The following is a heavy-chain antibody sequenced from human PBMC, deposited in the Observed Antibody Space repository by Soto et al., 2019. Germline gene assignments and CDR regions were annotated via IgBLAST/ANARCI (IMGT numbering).Heavy chain of an antibody. V-gene: IGHV4-39*07. Sequence: SETLSLTCTVSGGAVYAEHYYWGWVRQPPGKGLEWIGNIFYSGSTYYNPSLKSRVTISIDTSKNQFSLKLSSVTAADTAVYYCARHGDGAYYYGMDVWGQGTTVTVS. D-gene: IGHD4-17*01. CDR3: ARHGDGAYYYGMDV. J-gene: IGHJ6*02. CDR1: GGAVYAEHYY. CDR2: IFYSGST.